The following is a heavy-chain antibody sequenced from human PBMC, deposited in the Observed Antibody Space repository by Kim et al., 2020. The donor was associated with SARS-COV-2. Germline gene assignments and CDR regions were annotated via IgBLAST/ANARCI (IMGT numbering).Heavy chain of an antibody. J-gene: IGHJ4*02. CDR3: ATTLPLGQGDY. CDR2: IYSGGST. Sequence: GGSLRLSCAASGFTVSSNYMSWVRQAPGKGLEWVSVIYSGGSTYYADSVKGRFTISRDNSKNTLYLQMNSLRAEDTAVYYCATTLPLGQGDYWGQGTLVTVSS. CDR1: GFTVSSNY. V-gene: IGHV3-53*01.